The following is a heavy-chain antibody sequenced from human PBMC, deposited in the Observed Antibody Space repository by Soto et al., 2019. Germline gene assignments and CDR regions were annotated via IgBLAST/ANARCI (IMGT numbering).Heavy chain of an antibody. V-gene: IGHV4-59*11. D-gene: IGHD3-16*02. J-gene: IGHJ4*02. Sequence: SETLSLTCSVSGDSLKNHYWAWIRHSPGKGLEWIGSIYYSGSTNYNPSLKSRVTVSVDRSKNQFSLKLTSVTAADTAVYYCARDYRTSAGRHFDYWGQGIQVTVSS. CDR3: ARDYRTSAGRHFDY. CDR1: GDSLKNHY. CDR2: IYYSGST.